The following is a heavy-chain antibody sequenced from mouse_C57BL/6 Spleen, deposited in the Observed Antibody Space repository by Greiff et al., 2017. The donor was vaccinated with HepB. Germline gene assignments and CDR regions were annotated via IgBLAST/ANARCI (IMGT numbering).Heavy chain of an antibody. CDR1: GFSLTSYG. D-gene: IGHD2-1*01. CDR3: ARIGNYVDWYFDV. V-gene: IGHV2-2*01. J-gene: IGHJ1*03. CDR2: IWSGGST. Sequence: QVQLKESGPGLVQPSQSLSITCTVSGFSLTSYGVHWVRQSPGKGLEWLGVIWSGGSTDYNAAFISRLSISKDNSKSQVFFKMNSLQADDTAIYYCARIGNYVDWYFDVWGTGTTVTVSS.